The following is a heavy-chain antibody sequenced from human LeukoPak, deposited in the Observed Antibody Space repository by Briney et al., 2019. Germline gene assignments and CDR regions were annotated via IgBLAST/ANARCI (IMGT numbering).Heavy chain of an antibody. CDR1: GFTFSNYA. Sequence: PGGSLRLSCAASGFTFSNYAMTWVRQAPGKGLEWVSAISGSGGSTYYADSVKGRFTISRDNSKNTLYLQINSLRAEDTAVYYCAKDHLPGIVVADRDYWVQGTLVTVSS. V-gene: IGHV3-23*01. CDR2: ISGSGGST. D-gene: IGHD6-19*01. J-gene: IGHJ4*02. CDR3: AKDHLPGIVVADRDY.